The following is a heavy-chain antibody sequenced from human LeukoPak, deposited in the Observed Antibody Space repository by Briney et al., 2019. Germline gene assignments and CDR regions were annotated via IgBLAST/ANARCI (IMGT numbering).Heavy chain of an antibody. CDR2: IYPVDSDT. D-gene: IGHD3-10*01. Sequence: GESLKISCKGSGFSFTSYWIGWVRQMPGKGLEWMGIIYPVDSDTRYSPSFQGQVTISADKPINTAYLQWSSLRASDTAMYYCARRQGGGSGYFDYWGQGTLVTVSS. CDR1: GFSFTSYW. CDR3: ARRQGGGSGYFDY. V-gene: IGHV5-51*01. J-gene: IGHJ4*02.